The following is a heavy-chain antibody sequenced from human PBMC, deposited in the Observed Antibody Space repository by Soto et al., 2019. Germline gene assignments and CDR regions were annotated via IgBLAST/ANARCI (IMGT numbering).Heavy chain of an antibody. CDR2: IGTAGDT. CDR3: ARGGYSSSWYPLGDGMAV. V-gene: IGHV3-13*01. J-gene: IGHJ6*02. D-gene: IGHD6-13*01. Sequence: EVQLVESGGGLVQPGGSLRLSCAASGFTFSSYDMHWVRQATGKGLEWVSAIGTAGDTYYPGSVKGRFTISRENAKNALELQMNSLRAGARALYYWARGGYSSSWYPLGDGMAVWGQGTTVTVSS. CDR1: GFTFSSYD.